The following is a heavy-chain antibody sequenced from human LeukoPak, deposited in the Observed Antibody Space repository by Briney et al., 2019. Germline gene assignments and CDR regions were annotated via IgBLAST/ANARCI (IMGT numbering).Heavy chain of an antibody. Sequence: GGSLRLSCAASGFTFSNYWMHWVRQAPGKGLVWVSRIHSDGSSTTSADSVKGRFTISRDNAENTLYLQMNSLRAEDTAVYFCARGNAHAFDIWGQGTMVTVSS. CDR1: GFTFSNYW. CDR2: IHSDGSST. J-gene: IGHJ3*02. V-gene: IGHV3-74*01. D-gene: IGHD1-1*01. CDR3: ARGNAHAFDI.